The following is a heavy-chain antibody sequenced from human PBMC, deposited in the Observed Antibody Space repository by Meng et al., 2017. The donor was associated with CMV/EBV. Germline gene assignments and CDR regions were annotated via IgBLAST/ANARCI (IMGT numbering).Heavy chain of an antibody. V-gene: IGHV4-59*01. CDR2: IYYSGST. D-gene: IGHD3-16*01. CDR3: ARVIKRLRYYGMDV. Sequence: SEILSLTCTVSGGSISSYYWSWIRQPPGKGLEWIGYIYYSGSTNYNPSLKSRVTISVDTSKNQFSLKLSSVTAADTAVYYCARVIKRLRYYGMDVWGQGTTVTVSS. CDR1: GGSISSYY. J-gene: IGHJ6*02.